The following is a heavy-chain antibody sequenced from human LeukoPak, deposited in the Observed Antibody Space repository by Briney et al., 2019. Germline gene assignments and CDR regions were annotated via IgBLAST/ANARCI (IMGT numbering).Heavy chain of an antibody. Sequence: SETLSLTCSVSGGSISSYYWSWIRQPPGKGLEWIGHIYYSGTTNYNPSLKSRVTILVDTSKNHFSLKLSSVTAADTAVYYCAKRAVTTAGDLWFDPWGQGTLVTVSS. J-gene: IGHJ5*02. D-gene: IGHD2-21*01. CDR3: AKRAVTTAGDLWFDP. CDR2: IYYSGTT. CDR1: GGSISSYY. V-gene: IGHV4-59*08.